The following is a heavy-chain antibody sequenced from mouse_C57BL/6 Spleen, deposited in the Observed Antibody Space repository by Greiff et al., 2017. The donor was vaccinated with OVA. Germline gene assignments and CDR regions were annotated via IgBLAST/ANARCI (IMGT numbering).Heavy chain of an antibody. CDR3: ARALYYYGSPYFDV. CDR1: GYTFTTYP. J-gene: IGHJ1*03. V-gene: IGHV1-47*01. Sequence: VQLQQSGAELVKPGASVKMSCKASGYTFTTYPIEWLKQNHGKSLEWIGNFHPYNDDIKYKEKFKGKATLTVEKSSSTVYLELSRLTSDDSAVYYCARALYYYGSPYFDVWGTGTTVTVSS. CDR2: FHPYNDDI. D-gene: IGHD1-1*01.